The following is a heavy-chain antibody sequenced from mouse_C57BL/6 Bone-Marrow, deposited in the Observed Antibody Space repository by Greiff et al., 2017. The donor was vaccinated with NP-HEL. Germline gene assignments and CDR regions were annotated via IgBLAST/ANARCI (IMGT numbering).Heavy chain of an antibody. Sequence: QVQLQQPGAELVKPGASVKLSCKASGYTFTSYWMHWVKQRPGQGLEWIGMIHPNSGSTNYNEKFKSKATLTVDKSSSTAYMQLSSLTSEDSAVDYCASYDGYYHFDYWGQGTTLTVSS. CDR3: ASYDGYYHFDY. V-gene: IGHV1-64*01. CDR2: IHPNSGST. D-gene: IGHD2-3*01. CDR1: GYTFTSYW. J-gene: IGHJ2*01.